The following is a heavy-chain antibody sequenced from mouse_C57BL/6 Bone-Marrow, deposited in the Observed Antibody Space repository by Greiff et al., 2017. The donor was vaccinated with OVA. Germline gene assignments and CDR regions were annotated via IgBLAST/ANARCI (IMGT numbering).Heavy chain of an antibody. CDR3: ASRNYYGSSSWFAY. CDR1: GYTFTSYW. Sequence: QVQLQQPGAELVKPGASVKLSCKASGYTFTSYWMQWVKQRPGQGLEWIGEIDPSDSYTNYNQKFKGKATLTVDTSSSTAYMQLSSLTSEDSAIDYCASRNYYGSSSWFAYWGQGTLVTVSA. CDR2: IDPSDSYT. J-gene: IGHJ3*01. D-gene: IGHD1-1*01. V-gene: IGHV1-50*01.